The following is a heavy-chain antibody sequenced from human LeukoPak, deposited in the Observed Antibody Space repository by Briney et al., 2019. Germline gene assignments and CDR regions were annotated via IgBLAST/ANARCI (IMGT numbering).Heavy chain of an antibody. V-gene: IGHV3-9*01. CDR3: AKGGPDNYYCSGGSCYPFDY. CDR1: GFTFDDYA. Sequence: GRSLRLSCAASGFTFDDYAMHWVRQAPGKGLEWVSGISWNSGSIGYADSVKGRFTISRDNAKNSLYLQMNSLRAEDTALYYCAKGGPDNYYCSGGSCYPFDYWGQGTLVTVSS. J-gene: IGHJ4*02. CDR2: ISWNSGSI. D-gene: IGHD2-15*01.